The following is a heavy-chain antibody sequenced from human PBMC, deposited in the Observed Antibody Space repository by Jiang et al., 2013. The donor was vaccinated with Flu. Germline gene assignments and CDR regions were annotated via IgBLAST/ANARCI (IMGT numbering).Heavy chain of an antibody. CDR1: GFTFSSYG. CDR3: VREYETYSFDY. V-gene: IGHV3-30*03. Sequence: ESGGGLVQPGRSLRLSCAASGFTFSSYGMHWVRQAPGKGLEWVSFISYDRSDIYYADSVKGRFTISRDNFKSTLFLQMNSLRAEDTAVYFCVREYETYSFDYWGQGTLVTVSS. J-gene: IGHJ4*02. D-gene: IGHD3-16*01. CDR2: ISYDRSDI.